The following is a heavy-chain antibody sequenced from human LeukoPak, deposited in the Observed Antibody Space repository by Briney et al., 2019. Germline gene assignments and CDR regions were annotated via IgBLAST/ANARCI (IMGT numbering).Heavy chain of an antibody. CDR2: ISHSGTT. V-gene: IGHV4-38-2*02. CDR1: GYSINSDYY. J-gene: IGHJ4*02. D-gene: IGHD3-10*01. Sequence: KPSETLSLTCTVFGYSINSDYYWGWIRQSPEKGLEWIASISHSGTTYYNPSLRSRVSISVDTSKNQFSLKLRSVTAADTALYYCVRVYYYGSGSNFFDYWGQGTLVTVSS. CDR3: VRVYYYGSGSNFFDY.